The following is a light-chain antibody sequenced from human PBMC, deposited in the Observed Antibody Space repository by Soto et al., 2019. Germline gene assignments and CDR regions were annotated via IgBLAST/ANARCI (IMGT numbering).Light chain of an antibody. J-gene: IGLJ3*02. CDR3: GTWDSSLSAVV. Sequence: QSVLTQPPSVSAAPGQKVTISCSGSSSNIGNNYVSWYQQLPGAAPKLLIFDNNKRPSGIRDRFSGSKSGTSATLGITGLQTGDEADYYCGTWDSSLSAVVFGGGTKLTV. CDR2: DNN. V-gene: IGLV1-51*01. CDR1: SSNIGNNY.